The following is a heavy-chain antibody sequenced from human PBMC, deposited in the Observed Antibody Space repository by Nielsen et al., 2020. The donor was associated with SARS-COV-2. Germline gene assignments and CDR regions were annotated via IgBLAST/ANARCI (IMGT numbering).Heavy chain of an antibody. V-gene: IGHV7-4-1*02. CDR2: MNTNTREP. J-gene: IGHJ5*02. CDR3: ARGGIALVRGTPERFDP. D-gene: IGHD3-10*01. Sequence: ASVKVSCKASGYTFSHYVINWVRQAPGQGLEWMGWMNTNTREPMYAQDFTGRFVFSLDSSVSTAYLHISGLKPEDTAVYYCARGGIALVRGTPERFDPWGQGTLVTVSS. CDR1: GYTFSHYV.